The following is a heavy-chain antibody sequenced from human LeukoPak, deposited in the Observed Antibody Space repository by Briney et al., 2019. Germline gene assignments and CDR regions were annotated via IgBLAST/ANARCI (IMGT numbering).Heavy chain of an antibody. CDR2: IIPIFGTA. D-gene: IGHD2-15*01. J-gene: IGHJ4*02. CDR3: ARGPLRLGYCSGGSCYHFDY. CDR1: GGTFSSYA. Sequence: SVKVSCKASGGTFSSYAISWVRQAPGQGLEWMGGIIPIFGTANYAQKFQGRVTITGDESTSTAYMELSSLRSEDTAVYYCARGPLRLGYCSGGSCYHFDYWGQGTLVTVSS. V-gene: IGHV1-69*13.